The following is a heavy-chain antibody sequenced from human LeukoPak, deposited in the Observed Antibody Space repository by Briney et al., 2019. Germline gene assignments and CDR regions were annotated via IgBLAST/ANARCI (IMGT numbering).Heavy chain of an antibody. V-gene: IGHV3-30*02. CDR3: AKDSLRQSIVGTTTRGFNDY. Sequence: PGGSLRLSCAASGFTFSVYGMHWVRQAPGKGLKWVAFIRYDGRNKYYADSVKGRFTISRDNSKNTLYLQMNSLRAEDTAVYYCAKDSLRQSIVGTTTRGFNDYWGQGTLVTVSS. D-gene: IGHD1-26*01. CDR1: GFTFSVYG. CDR2: IRYDGRNK. J-gene: IGHJ4*02.